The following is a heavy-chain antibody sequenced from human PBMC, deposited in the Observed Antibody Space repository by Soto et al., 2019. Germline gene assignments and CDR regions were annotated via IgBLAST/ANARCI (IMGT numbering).Heavy chain of an antibody. CDR3: AKVSSSWYAGFFDL. V-gene: IGHV3-23*01. CDR2: LSDSGDSI. J-gene: IGHJ4*02. D-gene: IGHD6-13*01. Sequence: PWGSLRLSCTASGFTFSSHAMTWVRQAPGKGLEWVSGLSDSGDSIYYADSVKGRFTIYRDNSMNTLYLQMNTLRVEDTAVYYCAKVSSSWYAGFFDLWGQGTLVTVSS. CDR1: GFTFSSHA.